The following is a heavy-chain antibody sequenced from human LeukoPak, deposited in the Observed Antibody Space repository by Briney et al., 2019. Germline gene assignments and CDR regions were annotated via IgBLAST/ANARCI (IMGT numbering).Heavy chain of an antibody. CDR1: GGSSSGYY. V-gene: IGHV4-34*01. J-gene: IGHJ3*02. D-gene: IGHD3-22*01. CDR3: ASYYYDSADAFDI. Sequence: SETLSLTCAVYGGSSSGYYWSWIRQPPGKGLEWIGEINHSGSTNYNPSLKSRVTISVDTSKNQFSLKLSSVTAADTAVYYCASYYYDSADAFDIWGQGTMVTVSS. CDR2: INHSGST.